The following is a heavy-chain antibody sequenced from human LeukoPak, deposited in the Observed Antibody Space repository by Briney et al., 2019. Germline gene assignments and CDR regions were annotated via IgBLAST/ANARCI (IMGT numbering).Heavy chain of an antibody. Sequence: SVKVSCKASGGTFSSYAISWVRQAPGQGLEWMGGIIPIFGTANYAQKFQGRVTITADESTSTAYMELSSLRSKDTAVYYCARGDYYDILTGLDPWGQGTLVTVSS. CDR3: ARGDYYDILTGLDP. CDR2: IIPIFGTA. D-gene: IGHD3-9*01. CDR1: GGTFSSYA. V-gene: IGHV1-69*01. J-gene: IGHJ5*02.